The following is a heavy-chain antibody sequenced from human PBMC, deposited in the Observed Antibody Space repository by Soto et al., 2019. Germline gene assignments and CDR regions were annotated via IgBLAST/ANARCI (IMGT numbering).Heavy chain of an antibody. CDR1: GYIFSSFY. J-gene: IGHJ3*01. V-gene: IGHV1-18*01. CDR3: ARDIFGHVDAFDL. D-gene: IGHD3-3*02. Sequence: ASVKVSCKASGYIFSSFYINCVRQAPGQGPEWMGWTSGYSGNSKYAQKFQGRVTMTTDTSTNTGYMEMRSLTSDDTAVYYCARDIFGHVDAFDLWGQGTMVTVSS. CDR2: TSGYSGNS.